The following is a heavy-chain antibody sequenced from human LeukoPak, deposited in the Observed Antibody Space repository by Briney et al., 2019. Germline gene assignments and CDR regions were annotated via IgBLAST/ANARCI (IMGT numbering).Heavy chain of an antibody. D-gene: IGHD1-26*01. CDR3: AKALGAPVGS. V-gene: IGHV3-53*01. CDR2: IYGGGTT. Sequence: GGSLRLSCTGSGFNFRNYYMAWVRQAPGKGLEWVSVIYGGGTTYYADSVTGRFTISRDNSKNTLYLQMNSLRAEDTAVYYCAKALGAPVGSWGQGTLVTVSS. J-gene: IGHJ5*02. CDR1: GFNFRNYY.